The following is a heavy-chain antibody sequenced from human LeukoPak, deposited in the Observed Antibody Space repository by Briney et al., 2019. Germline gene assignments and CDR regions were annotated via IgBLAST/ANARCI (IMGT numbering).Heavy chain of an antibody. J-gene: IGHJ6*02. CDR1: GGSFSGYY. Sequence: SETLSLTCAVSGGSFSGYYWSWIRQPPGKGLEWIGEINHSGSTNYNPSLKSRVTISVDTSKNQFSMKLSSVTAADTAVYYCARDRPYYYYGMDVWGQGTTVTVSS. CDR2: INHSGST. V-gene: IGHV4-34*01. CDR3: ARDRPYYYYGMDV.